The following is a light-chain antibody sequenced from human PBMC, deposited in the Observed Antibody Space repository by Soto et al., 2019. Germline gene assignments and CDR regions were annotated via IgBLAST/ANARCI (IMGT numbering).Light chain of an antibody. CDR1: QSFSTSY. CDR3: QQYGSYPIT. Sequence: DIVLTQSPCTLSLSPGDRATLSCRASQSFSTSYLAWYQQKPGQAPRLLIYGASSRATGIPDRFSGSGSGTDFTLTISGLQPEDFAVYYCQQYGSYPITFGRGTRVEIK. CDR2: GAS. V-gene: IGKV3-20*01. J-gene: IGKJ5*01.